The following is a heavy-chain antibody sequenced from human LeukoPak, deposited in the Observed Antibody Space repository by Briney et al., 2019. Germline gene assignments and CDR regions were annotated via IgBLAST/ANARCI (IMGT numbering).Heavy chain of an antibody. V-gene: IGHV1-69*05. J-gene: IGHJ4*02. CDR3: ATYPGPTIQGSFDY. CDR2: IIPIFGTA. D-gene: IGHD5-18*01. Sequence: GASVKVSCKASGGTFSSYAISWVRQAPGQGLEWMGGIIPIFGTANYAQKFQGRVTITTDESTSTAYMELSSLRSEDTAVYYCATYPGPTIQGSFDYWGQGTLVTVSS. CDR1: GGTFSSYA.